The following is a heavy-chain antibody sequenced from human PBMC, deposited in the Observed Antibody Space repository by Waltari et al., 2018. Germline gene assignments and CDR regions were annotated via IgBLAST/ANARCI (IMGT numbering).Heavy chain of an antibody. J-gene: IGHJ5*02. Sequence: QVQLVQSGAELRQSGASVKVSCKASGYRFDYYYLHWGRQAPGQGLEWIGCINIDSGGAFYGQMFRGWVTLTRDKSIATAYMEVAKLTFDDTAVYYCVRGGTYRSKWLDPWGQGTLVSVSS. CDR1: GYRFDYYY. V-gene: IGHV1-2*04. D-gene: IGHD5-18*01. CDR2: INIDSGGA. CDR3: VRGGTYRSKWLDP.